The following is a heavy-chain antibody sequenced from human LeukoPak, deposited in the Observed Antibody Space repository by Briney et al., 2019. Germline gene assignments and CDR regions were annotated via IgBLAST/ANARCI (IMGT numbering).Heavy chain of an antibody. CDR1: GYTLTELS. J-gene: IGHJ6*03. CDR3: ARGVYVKYYYYYMDV. V-gene: IGHV1-24*01. CDR2: FDPDDGET. D-gene: IGHD2-8*01. Sequence: GASVTVSCKVSGYTLTELSMHWVRQAPGTGREWVGGFDPDDGETIYAQKFQGRVTMTEDTSTDTAYMELSSLRSEDTAVYYCARGVYVKYYYYYMDVWGKGTTVTVSS.